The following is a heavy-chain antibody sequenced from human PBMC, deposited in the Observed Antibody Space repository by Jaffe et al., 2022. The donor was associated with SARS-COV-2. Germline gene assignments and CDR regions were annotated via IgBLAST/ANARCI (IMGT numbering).Heavy chain of an antibody. V-gene: IGHV5-51*01. J-gene: IGHJ5*02. D-gene: IGHD3-3*01. CDR3: ARHAREHYDFWSGYYSGGGNWFDP. Sequence: EVHLVQSGAQVKEPGESLKISCQGFGYSFSNHWIGWVRQMPGKGLEWMGIIYPGDSDVRYSPSFQGHVNITVDKSISAVYLHWSSLKASDTAMYYCARHAREHYDFWSGYYSGGGNWFDPWGLGTLVSVSS. CDR1: GYSFSNHW. CDR2: IYPGDSDV.